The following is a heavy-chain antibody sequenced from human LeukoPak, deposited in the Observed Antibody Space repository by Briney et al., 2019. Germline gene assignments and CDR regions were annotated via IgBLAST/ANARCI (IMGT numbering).Heavy chain of an antibody. Sequence: SEALSLTCAVYGGSFSGYYWSWIRQPPGKGLEWIGYIYYSGSTNYNPSLKSRVTISVDTSKNQFSLKLSSVTAADTAVYYCARSIAARTFDYWGQGTLVTVSS. CDR2: IYYSGST. J-gene: IGHJ4*02. D-gene: IGHD6-6*01. V-gene: IGHV4-59*08. CDR1: GGSFSGYY. CDR3: ARSIAARTFDY.